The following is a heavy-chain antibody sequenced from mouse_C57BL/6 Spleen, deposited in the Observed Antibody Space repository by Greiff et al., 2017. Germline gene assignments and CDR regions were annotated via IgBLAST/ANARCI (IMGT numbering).Heavy chain of an antibody. J-gene: IGHJ2*01. CDR1: GYTFTSYW. V-gene: IGHV1-69*01. CDR3: ARYQLGFDY. CDR2: IDPSDSYT. D-gene: IGHD4-1*02. Sequence: VQLQQPGAELVMPGASVKLSCKASGYTFTSYWMHWVKQRPGQGLEWIGEIDPSDSYTNYNQKFKGNSTLTVDKSSSTAYMQLSSLTSEDSAVYYCARYQLGFDYWGQGTTLTVSS.